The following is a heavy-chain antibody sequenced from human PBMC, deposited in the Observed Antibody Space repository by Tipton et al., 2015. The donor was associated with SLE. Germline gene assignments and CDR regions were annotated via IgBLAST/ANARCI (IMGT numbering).Heavy chain of an antibody. V-gene: IGHV3-21*03. Sequence: SLRLSCATSGFSFSTYTMHWVRQAPGKGLEWVSSISSGGSYIYYPDSMKGRFTVSRDNANNSLYLQMNSLRAEDTAVYYCARDDPEWLPFDYWGQGTLVTVSS. CDR3: ARDDPEWLPFDY. CDR2: ISSGGSYI. D-gene: IGHD6-19*01. CDR1: GFSFSTYT. J-gene: IGHJ4*02.